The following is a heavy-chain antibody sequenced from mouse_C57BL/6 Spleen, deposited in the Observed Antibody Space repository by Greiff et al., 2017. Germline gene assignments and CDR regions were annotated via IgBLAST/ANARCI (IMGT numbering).Heavy chain of an antibody. CDR2: IDPSDSET. CDR3: ARWGVYDGYYSARDY. V-gene: IGHV1-52*01. D-gene: IGHD2-3*01. Sequence: QVQLQQPGAELVRPGSSVKLSCKASGYTFTSYWMHWVKQRPIQGLEWIGNIDPSDSETHYNQKFKDKATLTVDKSSSTAYMQLSSLTSEDSAVYYCARWGVYDGYYSARDYWGQGTSVTVSS. J-gene: IGHJ4*01. CDR1: GYTFTSYW.